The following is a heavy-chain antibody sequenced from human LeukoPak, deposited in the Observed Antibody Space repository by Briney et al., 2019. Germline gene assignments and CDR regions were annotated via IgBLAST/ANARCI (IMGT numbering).Heavy chain of an antibody. CDR1: GYTFTSYA. D-gene: IGHD3-22*01. Sequence: ASVKVSCTASGYTFTSYATNWVRQAPGQGLEWMGWINTNTGNPTYAQGFTGRFVFSLDTSVSTAYLQISSLKAEDTAVYYCARLQSSGYYENFDYWGQGTLVTVSS. V-gene: IGHV7-4-1*02. CDR3: ARLQSSGYYENFDY. J-gene: IGHJ4*02. CDR2: INTNTGNP.